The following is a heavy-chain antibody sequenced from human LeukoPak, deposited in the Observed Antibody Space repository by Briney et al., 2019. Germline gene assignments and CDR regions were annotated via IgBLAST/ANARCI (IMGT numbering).Heavy chain of an antibody. J-gene: IGHJ4*02. CDR3: ARGSYSLGGFDY. D-gene: IGHD6-13*01. CDR1: GFTFSSYG. V-gene: IGHV3-30*02. Sequence: GGPLRLSCAASGFTFSSYGMHWVRQAPGKGLEWVAFIRYDGSNKYYADSVKGRFTISRDNSKNTLYLQMNSLRAEDTAVYYCARGSYSLGGFDYWGQGTLVTVSS. CDR2: IRYDGSNK.